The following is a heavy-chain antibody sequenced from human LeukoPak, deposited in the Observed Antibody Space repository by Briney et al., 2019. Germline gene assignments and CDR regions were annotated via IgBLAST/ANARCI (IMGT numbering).Heavy chain of an antibody. V-gene: IGHV3-30-3*01. CDR3: ARGLGNWFDP. D-gene: IGHD3-9*01. CDR1: GFTFSSYA. CDR2: ISYDGSNK. Sequence: GGSLRLSCEASGFTFSSYAMHWVRQAPGKGLEWVAVISYDGSNKYYADSVKGRFTISRDNSKNTLYLQMNSLRAEDTAVYYCARGLGNWFDPWGQGTLVTVSS. J-gene: IGHJ5*02.